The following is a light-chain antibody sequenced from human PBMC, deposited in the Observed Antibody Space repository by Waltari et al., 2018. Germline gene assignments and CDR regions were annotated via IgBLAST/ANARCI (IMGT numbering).Light chain of an antibody. CDR2: GAS. Sequence: EIVMTQSPATLSVFLGERATLSCRASQSIRSNLSWYQLKPGQAPRLLIYGASTRATGIPARFSGSGSGTEFTLTISSLQSEDFAVYFCQQYDNWLGTFGQGTKVEIK. V-gene: IGKV3-15*01. CDR1: QSIRSN. CDR3: QQYDNWLGT. J-gene: IGKJ1*01.